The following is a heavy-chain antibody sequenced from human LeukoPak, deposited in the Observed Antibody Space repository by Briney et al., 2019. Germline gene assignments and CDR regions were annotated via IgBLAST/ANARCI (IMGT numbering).Heavy chain of an antibody. D-gene: IGHD3-22*01. V-gene: IGHV4-34*01. CDR1: GGSFSGYY. J-gene: IGHJ5*02. CDR3: ARGERITMIVVVSNWFDP. CDR2: INHSGST. Sequence: SETLSLTCAVYGGSFSGYYWSWIRQPPGKGLEWIGEINHSGSTNYNPSLKSRVTISVDTSKNQLSLRLNSVTAADAAVYYCARGERITMIVVVSNWFDPWGQGTLVIVSS.